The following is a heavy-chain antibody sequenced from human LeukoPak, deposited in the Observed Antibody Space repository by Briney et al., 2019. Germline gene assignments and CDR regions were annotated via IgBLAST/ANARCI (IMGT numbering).Heavy chain of an antibody. CDR3: VRAYSRGYSDDFDY. Sequence: PGGCLRPSCAASGFTFSDYYMSWFRQAPGKGLEWLSYISGDNGSIYYADSVRGRFTTSRDNAKNSLYLQMNSLRGEDTAVYYCVRAYSRGYSDDFDYWGQGTLVTVSS. CDR1: GFTFSDYY. CDR2: ISGDNGSI. J-gene: IGHJ4*02. V-gene: IGHV3-11*01. D-gene: IGHD3-22*01.